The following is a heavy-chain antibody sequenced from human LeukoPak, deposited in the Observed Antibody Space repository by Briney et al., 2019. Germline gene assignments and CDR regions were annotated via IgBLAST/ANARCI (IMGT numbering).Heavy chain of an antibody. V-gene: IGHV1-2*02. D-gene: IGHD3-22*01. CDR3: ARGAHYHDSSEGYDY. CDR2: INPNSGGT. Sequence: GASAKVSCKASGYTIAAYYMHWVRQAPGQGLEWMGWINPNSGGTNYAQKFQGRVTMTRDTSISTAYMELSRLRSDDTAVYSCARGAHYHDSSEGYDYWGQGTLVTVSS. J-gene: IGHJ4*02. CDR1: GYTIAAYY.